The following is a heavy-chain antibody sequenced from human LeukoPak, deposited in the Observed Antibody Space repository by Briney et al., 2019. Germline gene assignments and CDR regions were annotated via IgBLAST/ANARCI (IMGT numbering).Heavy chain of an antibody. CDR3: ARAEGGYNGYDCLKTFDI. Sequence: ASVKVSCKASGYTFTSYYMHWVRQAPGQGLEWMGIINPSGGSTGYAQKFQGRVTMTRDTSTSTVYMELSSLKSEDTAVYYCARAEGGYNGYDCLKTFDIWGQGTMVTFSS. J-gene: IGHJ3*02. CDR1: GYTFTSYY. V-gene: IGHV1-46*01. CDR2: INPSGGST. D-gene: IGHD5-12*01.